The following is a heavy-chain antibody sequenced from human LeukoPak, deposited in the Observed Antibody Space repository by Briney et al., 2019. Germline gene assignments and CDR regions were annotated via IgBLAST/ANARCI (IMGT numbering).Heavy chain of an antibody. D-gene: IGHD3-10*01. V-gene: IGHV1-2*02. CDR3: ASFGRGGTLIMDV. J-gene: IGHJ6*03. CDR1: GYTFTGYY. CDR2: INPNSGGT. Sequence: ASVTVSCTASGYTFTGYYMHWLRQAPGQGLEWMGWINPNSGGTNYAQTFQGRVTMTRDTFISTAYMELSRLRSDDTAVYYCASFGRGGTLIMDVWGKGTTVTISS.